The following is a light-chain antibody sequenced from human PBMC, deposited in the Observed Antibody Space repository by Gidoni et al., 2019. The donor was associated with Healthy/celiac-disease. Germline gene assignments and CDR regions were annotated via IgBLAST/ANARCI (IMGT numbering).Light chain of an antibody. V-gene: IGKV3-20*01. Sequence: DIVLTQYPGTLSLSPVERATLSCRASQSVSSSYLAWYQQKPGQSPRLLIYGASSRATGIPDRFSGSGSGTDFTLTISRLEPEDFAVYYCQQCGSSPETFGQGTKVEIK. CDR2: GAS. J-gene: IGKJ1*01. CDR1: QSVSSSY. CDR3: QQCGSSPET.